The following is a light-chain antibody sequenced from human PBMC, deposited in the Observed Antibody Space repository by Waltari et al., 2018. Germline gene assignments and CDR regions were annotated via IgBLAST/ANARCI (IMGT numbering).Light chain of an antibody. CDR2: KDS. Sequence: SYELTQPPSVSVSPGQTARITCSGDALPKQYAYWYQQKPGQAPVLVIDKDSGRPSGIPERFSGSSSGTTVTLTISGVQAEDEADYYCQSADSSGTSRVFGGGTKLTVL. V-gene: IGLV3-25*03. CDR1: ALPKQY. CDR3: QSADSSGTSRV. J-gene: IGLJ3*02.